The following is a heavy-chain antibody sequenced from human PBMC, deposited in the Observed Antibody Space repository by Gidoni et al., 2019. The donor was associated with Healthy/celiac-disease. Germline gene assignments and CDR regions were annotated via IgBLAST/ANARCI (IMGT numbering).Heavy chain of an antibody. Sequence: QVQLQQWGAGLLKPSATLSLTCAVYGGSFSGYYWIWIRQPPGKGLEWIGEINHSGSTNYNPSLKSRVTISVDTSKNQFSLKLSSVTAADTAVYYCARGRGRAFDIWGQGTMVTVSS. CDR1: GGSFSGYY. D-gene: IGHD3-10*01. CDR2: INHSGST. J-gene: IGHJ3*02. V-gene: IGHV4-34*01. CDR3: ARGRGRAFDI.